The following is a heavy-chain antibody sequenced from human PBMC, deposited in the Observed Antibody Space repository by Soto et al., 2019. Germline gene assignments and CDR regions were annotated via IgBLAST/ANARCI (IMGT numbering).Heavy chain of an antibody. D-gene: IGHD1-1*01. V-gene: IGHV1-69*01. CDR3: ARVEREHNRVGPIDY. CDR2: IIPIFGTA. Sequence: QVQLVQSGTEVKKPGSSVKVSCKASGGTFSSYAISWVRQAPGQGLEWMGGIIPIFGTANYAQKFQGRVTITADESTSTAYMELSSLRSEDTAVYYCARVEREHNRVGPIDYWGQGTLVTVSS. J-gene: IGHJ4*02. CDR1: GGTFSSYA.